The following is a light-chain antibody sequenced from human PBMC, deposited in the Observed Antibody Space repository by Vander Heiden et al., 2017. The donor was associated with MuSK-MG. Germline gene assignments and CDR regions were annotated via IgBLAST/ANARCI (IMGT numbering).Light chain of an antibody. CDR3: CSYAGSVV. J-gene: IGLJ2*01. CDR1: SSDVGSYNL. CDR2: EGS. Sequence: QSALTQPASASGSPGQPFNISCKGTSSDVGSYNLVSWYQQHPGKAPKLMIYEGSKRPSGVSNRFSGSKSGNTASLTISGLQAEDEADYYCCSYAGSVVFGGGTKLTVL. V-gene: IGLV2-23*01.